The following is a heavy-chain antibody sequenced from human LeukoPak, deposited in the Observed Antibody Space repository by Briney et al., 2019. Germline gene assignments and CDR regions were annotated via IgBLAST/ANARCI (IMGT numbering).Heavy chain of an antibody. CDR1: GFTFSSYS. D-gene: IGHD2-2*01. CDR2: ISCSSSYI. CDR3: ARRYCSSTNCYAFDI. J-gene: IGHJ3*02. Sequence: GGSLRLSCAASGFTFSSYSMNWVRQAPGKGLEWVSSISCSSSYIYYADSVKGRFTISRDNAKNSLYLQMNSLRAEDTAVYYCARRYCSSTNCYAFDIWGQGTMVTVSS. V-gene: IGHV3-21*01.